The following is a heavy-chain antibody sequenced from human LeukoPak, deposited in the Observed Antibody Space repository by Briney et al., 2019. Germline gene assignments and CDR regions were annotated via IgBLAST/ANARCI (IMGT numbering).Heavy chain of an antibody. CDR2: INHSGST. D-gene: IGHD3-16*02. CDR3: ARVVYDYVWGSYRRYYFDY. J-gene: IGHJ4*02. Sequence: KPSETLSLTCAVYGGSFSGYYWSWIRQPPGKGLEWIGEINHSGSTNYNPSLKSRVTISVDTSKNKFSLKLSSVTAADTAVYYCARVVYDYVWGSYRRYYFDYWGQGTLVTVSS. V-gene: IGHV4-34*01. CDR1: GGSFSGYY.